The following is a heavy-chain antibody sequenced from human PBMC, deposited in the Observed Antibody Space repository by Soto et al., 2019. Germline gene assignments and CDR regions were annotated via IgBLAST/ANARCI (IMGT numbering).Heavy chain of an antibody. CDR1: GFTFTSFA. J-gene: IGHJ4*02. CDR3: AKGGAYCGGDCTRAY. Sequence: EVQLLESGGGLVQPGGSLRLSCAASGFTFTSFAMAWVRQAPGKGLEWVSGISATGGSTHYADSVKGRFTLSRDNSRNTVYLQMNSLRAEDTAVYYCAKGGAYCGGDCTRAYWGQGTLVTVSS. V-gene: IGHV3-23*01. D-gene: IGHD2-21*02. CDR2: ISATGGST.